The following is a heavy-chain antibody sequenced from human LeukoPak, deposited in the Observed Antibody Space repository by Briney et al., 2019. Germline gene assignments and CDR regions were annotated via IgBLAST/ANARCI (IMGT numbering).Heavy chain of an antibody. CDR1: GYTFTNYG. CDR2: IHTYNGHT. V-gene: IGHV1-18*01. Sequence: ASVKVSCKASGYTFTNYGVSWVRQAPGQGLEWMGWIHTYNGHTNYAQKLQGRVTMTTDTSTSTAYMELSSLRSEDTAVYYCARDQRRYFDWFDSHEGGPFDYWGQGTLVTVSS. J-gene: IGHJ4*02. D-gene: IGHD3-9*01. CDR3: ARDQRRYFDWFDSHEGGPFDY.